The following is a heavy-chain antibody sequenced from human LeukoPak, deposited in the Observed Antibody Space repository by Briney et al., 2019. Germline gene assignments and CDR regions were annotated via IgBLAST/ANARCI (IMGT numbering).Heavy chain of an antibody. V-gene: IGHV1-18*01. CDR1: GYTFTSYG. Sequence: GASVKVSCKASGYTFTSYGISWVRQAPGQGLEWIGWISAYNGNTNYAQKLQGRVTMTTDTSTSTAYMELRSLRSDDTAVYYCARDPADIVVVPAAIKSRFDPWGQGTLVTVSS. J-gene: IGHJ5*02. D-gene: IGHD2-2*01. CDR3: ARDPADIVVVPAAIKSRFDP. CDR2: ISAYNGNT.